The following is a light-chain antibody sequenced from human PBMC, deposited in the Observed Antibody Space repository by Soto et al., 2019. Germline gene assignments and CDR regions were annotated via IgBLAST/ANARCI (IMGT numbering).Light chain of an antibody. CDR2: AAS. CDR1: QDISSW. Sequence: DIQMTQSPSSLSASVGDRVTITCQASQDISSWLAWYQQKPGKAPKLLIYAASNLQSGVPSRFSGSGSGTDFTLTISSLQPEDFATYYCQQANDFPIFGGGTKVEIK. V-gene: IGKV1-12*01. J-gene: IGKJ4*01. CDR3: QQANDFPI.